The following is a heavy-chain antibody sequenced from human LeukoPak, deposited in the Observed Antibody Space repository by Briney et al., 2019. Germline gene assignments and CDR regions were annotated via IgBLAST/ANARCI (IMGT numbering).Heavy chain of an antibody. J-gene: IGHJ6*02. CDR1: GGSISSYY. D-gene: IGHD2-15*01. Sequence: SQTLSLTCAVSGGSISSYYWSWIRQPPGKGLEWIGYIYYSGSTNYNPSLKSRVTISVDTSKNQFSLKLSSVTAADTAVYYCARDRCSGGSCYPHGMDVWGQGTTVTVSS. CDR3: ARDRCSGGSCYPHGMDV. V-gene: IGHV4-59*01. CDR2: IYYSGST.